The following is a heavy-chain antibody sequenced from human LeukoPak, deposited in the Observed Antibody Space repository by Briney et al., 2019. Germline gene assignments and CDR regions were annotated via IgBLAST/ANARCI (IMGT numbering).Heavy chain of an antibody. J-gene: IGHJ4*02. CDR1: GDSISSYY. CDR3: ASRRDRFDY. Sequence: SETLSLTCTVSGDSISSYYWSWIRQPAGEGLEWIGRIYTSGTTNYNPSLKSRLTMSVDTSKNQFSLKLSSVTAADTAVYYCASRRDRFDYWGQGTLVTVSS. D-gene: IGHD2-21*02. CDR2: IYTSGTT. V-gene: IGHV4-4*07.